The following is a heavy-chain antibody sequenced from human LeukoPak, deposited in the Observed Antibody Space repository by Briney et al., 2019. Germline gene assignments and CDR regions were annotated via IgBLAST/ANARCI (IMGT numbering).Heavy chain of an antibody. CDR2: IYTSGST. CDR1: GGSISSYY. CDR3: ARSRGVARDWWFDP. J-gene: IGHJ5*02. Sequence: KTSETLSLTCTVSGGSISSYYWSWIRQPAGKGLEWIGRIYTSGSTNYNPSLKSRVTMSVDTSKNQFSLKLSSVTAADTAVYYCARSRGVARDWWFDPWGQGTLVTVSS. V-gene: IGHV4-4*07. D-gene: IGHD2-21*01.